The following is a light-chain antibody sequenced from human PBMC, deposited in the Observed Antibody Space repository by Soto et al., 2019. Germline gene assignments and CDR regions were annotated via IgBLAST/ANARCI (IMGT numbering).Light chain of an antibody. CDR2: GAS. CDR3: QQYNNWPPIT. CDR1: QSVSTY. Sequence: EIVMTQSPGTLSVSPGERATLSCRASQSVSTYLAWYQQKPGQAPRLLIYGASTRATGIPARFSGSGSGTEFTLTVSSLQSEDFAVYYCQQYNNWPPITFGQGTRLEIK. V-gene: IGKV3-15*01. J-gene: IGKJ5*01.